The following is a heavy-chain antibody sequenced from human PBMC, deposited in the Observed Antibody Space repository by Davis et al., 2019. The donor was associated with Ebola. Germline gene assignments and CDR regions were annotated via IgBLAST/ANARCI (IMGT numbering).Heavy chain of an antibody. D-gene: IGHD1-1*01. CDR2: VSASNGDT. V-gene: IGHV1-18*03. CDR3: ARAQFPTTSDH. Sequence: AASVKVSRKASGYTHTSSGISWVRQAPGQGLEWMGRVSASNGDTNYAQTLQGRVTMTTDTSTSTAYMELKSLRYDDMAVYYCARAQFPTTSDHWGQGTLVTVSS. CDR1: GYTHTSSG. J-gene: IGHJ4*02.